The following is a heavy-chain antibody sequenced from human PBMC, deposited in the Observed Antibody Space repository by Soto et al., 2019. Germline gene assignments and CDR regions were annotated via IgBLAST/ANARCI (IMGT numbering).Heavy chain of an antibody. CDR1: GGSISSYY. J-gene: IGHJ4*02. CDR2: IYYSGST. V-gene: IGHV4-59*01. D-gene: IGHD6-13*01. Sequence: SETLSLTCTVSGGSISSYYWSWIRQPPGKGLEWIGYIYYSGSTNYNPSLKSRVTISVDTSKNQFSLKLSSVTAADTAVYYCARVIAAAGTVDYWGQGTLVTVSS. CDR3: ARVIAAAGTVDY.